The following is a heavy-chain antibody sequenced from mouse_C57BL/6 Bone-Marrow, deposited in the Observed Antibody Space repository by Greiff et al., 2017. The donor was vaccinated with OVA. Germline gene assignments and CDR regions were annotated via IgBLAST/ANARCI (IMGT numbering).Heavy chain of an antibody. V-gene: IGHV1-69*01. CDR2: IDPSDSYT. Sequence: VQLQQPGAELVMPGASVKLSCKASGYTFTSYWMHWVKQRPGQGLEWIGEIDPSDSYTNYNQKFKGKSTLTVEKSSSTAYMQLSSLTSEDSAVYYCARRGYFDVWGTGTTVTVSS. CDR1: GYTFTSYW. J-gene: IGHJ1*03. CDR3: ARRGYFDV.